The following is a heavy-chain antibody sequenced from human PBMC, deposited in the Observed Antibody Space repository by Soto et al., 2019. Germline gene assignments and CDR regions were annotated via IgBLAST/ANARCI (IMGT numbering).Heavy chain of an antibody. CDR3: FGAGDSNSGDEDYFDV. V-gene: IGHV3-73*02. CDR2: IRSKANNFAT. J-gene: IGHJ4*02. CDR1: GFSFSAAA. Sequence: EVQLVESGGGLVQPGGSLKLSCVASGFSFSAAAMHWVRQASGKGLEWVGRIRSKANNFATAYAASVHGRFTISRDDSRATGYLEMYSLKTEDSAVYFCFGAGDSNSGDEDYFDVWGEGTLVTVSS. D-gene: IGHD6-13*01.